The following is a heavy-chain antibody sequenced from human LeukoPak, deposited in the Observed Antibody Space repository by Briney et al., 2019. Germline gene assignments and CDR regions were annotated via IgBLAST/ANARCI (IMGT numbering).Heavy chain of an antibody. D-gene: IGHD1-26*01. V-gene: IGHV4-4*07. J-gene: IGHJ4*02. CDR2: IYTSGST. CDR1: GGSISSYY. Sequence: PSETLSLTCTVSGGSISSYYWSWIRQPAGKGLEWIGRIYTSGSTNYNPSLKSRVAMSVDTSKNQFSLRLSSVTAADTAIYYCARGISGNGSYGHFDYWGQGILVTVSS. CDR3: ARGISGNGSYGHFDY.